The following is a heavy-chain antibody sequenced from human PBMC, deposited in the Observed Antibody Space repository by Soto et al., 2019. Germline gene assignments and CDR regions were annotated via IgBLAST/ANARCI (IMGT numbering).Heavy chain of an antibody. V-gene: IGHV3-64*04. Sequence: GGSLRLSCSASGFTFSSYAMHWVRQAPGKGLEYVSAISSNGGSTYYADSVKGRFTISRDNSKNTLYLQMNSLRAEDTAVYYCAKDRYVGATPYYFDYWGQGTLVTVSS. CDR1: GFTFSSYA. CDR2: ISSNGGST. CDR3: AKDRYVGATPYYFDY. D-gene: IGHD1-26*01. J-gene: IGHJ4*02.